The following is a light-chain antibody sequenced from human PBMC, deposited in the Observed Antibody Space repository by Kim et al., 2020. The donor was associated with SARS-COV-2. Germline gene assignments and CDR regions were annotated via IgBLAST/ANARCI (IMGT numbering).Light chain of an antibody. CDR2: DVS. V-gene: IGKV3-20*01. CDR3: QQYATSPPYT. CDR1: QTVTSGK. Sequence: SPGERATLSCRASQTVTSGKLAWYQQRPGQAPRLLVHDVSNRASGIPDRFSGSGSGTDFSLTISRVEPEDFAVYFCQQYATSPPYTFGQGTKLEI. J-gene: IGKJ2*01.